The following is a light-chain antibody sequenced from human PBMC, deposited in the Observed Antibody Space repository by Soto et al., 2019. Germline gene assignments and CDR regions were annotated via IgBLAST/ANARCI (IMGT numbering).Light chain of an antibody. Sequence: QSALTQPASVSGSPGQSITISCTGTISDIGGYNFISWYQHHPGKAPKLVIYDVNNRPSGISYRFSGSKSGTSATLGITGLQTGDEADYYCGTWDSSLSAGVFGGGTKLTVL. V-gene: IGLV2-14*01. CDR2: DVN. J-gene: IGLJ3*02. CDR1: ISDIGGYNF. CDR3: GTWDSSLSAGV.